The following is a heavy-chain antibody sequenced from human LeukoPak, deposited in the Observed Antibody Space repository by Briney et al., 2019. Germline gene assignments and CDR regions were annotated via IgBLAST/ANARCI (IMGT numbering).Heavy chain of an antibody. V-gene: IGHV1-2*02. D-gene: IGHD3-22*01. Sequence: APVKVSCKASGYTFTGYYMHWVRQAPGQGLEWMGWINPNSGGTNYAQKFQGRVTMTRDTSISTAYMELSRLRSDDTAVYYCARGTYYYDSSGGNWFDPWGQGTLVTVSS. CDR2: INPNSGGT. CDR1: GYTFTGYY. J-gene: IGHJ5*02. CDR3: ARGTYYYDSSGGNWFDP.